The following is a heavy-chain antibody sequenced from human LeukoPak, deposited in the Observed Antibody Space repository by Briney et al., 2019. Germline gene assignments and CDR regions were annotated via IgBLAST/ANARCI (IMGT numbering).Heavy chain of an antibody. Sequence: SETLSLTCSVSGVSISSSSYHWGWIRQPPGKGLEWIASIYYSGSTYYNPSLKSRVTISVDTSKKQFSLKLRSVTAADTAVYYCARGQPQRYNSDWYVNWFDPWGQGTLVSVSS. CDR2: IYYSGST. D-gene: IGHD6-19*01. J-gene: IGHJ5*02. V-gene: IGHV4-39*07. CDR3: ARGQPQRYNSDWYVNWFDP. CDR1: GVSISSSSYH.